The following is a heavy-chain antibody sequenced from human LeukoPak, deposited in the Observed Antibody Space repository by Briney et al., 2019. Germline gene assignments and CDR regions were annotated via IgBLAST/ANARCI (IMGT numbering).Heavy chain of an antibody. CDR3: ARERPPVVVPAAMPLYYYYYYMDV. CDR2: ISAYNGNT. D-gene: IGHD2-2*01. CDR1: VYTLTSYG. V-gene: IGHV1-18*01. Sequence: ASVKVSCTASVYTLTSYGISWVRQAPGEGLEWMGWISAYNGNTNYAQKLQGRVTMTTDTSTSTAYMELRSLRSDDTAVYYCARERPPVVVPAAMPLYYYYYYMDVWGKGTTVTVSS. J-gene: IGHJ6*03.